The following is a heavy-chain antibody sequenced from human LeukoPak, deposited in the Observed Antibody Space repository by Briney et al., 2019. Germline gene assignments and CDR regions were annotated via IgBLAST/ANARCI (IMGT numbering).Heavy chain of an antibody. V-gene: IGHV3-53*01. CDR2: FYSGGST. CDR3: ASENERPDAFDI. Sequence: AGSLRLSCVAPGFNVSSNYVSWVRQAPRKRLEWVSVFYSGGSTYYADSVKGRFTIARDNSKNTLYLQMSGLRAEDTAVYYCASENERPDAFDIWGQGTMVTVSS. CDR1: GFNVSSNY. J-gene: IGHJ3*02.